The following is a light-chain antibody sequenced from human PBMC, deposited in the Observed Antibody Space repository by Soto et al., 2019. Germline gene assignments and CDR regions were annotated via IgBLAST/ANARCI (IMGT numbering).Light chain of an antibody. CDR1: SSDVGGYNY. V-gene: IGLV2-14*01. CDR3: SSYTSSSTVV. J-gene: IGLJ2*01. Sequence: SALTQPASVSGSPGQSITISCTGTSSDVGGYNYVSWYQQHPGKAPKLMIYEVSNRPSGVSNRFSGSKSGNTASLTISGLQDEDEADYYCSSYTSSSTVVFGGGTKLTVL. CDR2: EVS.